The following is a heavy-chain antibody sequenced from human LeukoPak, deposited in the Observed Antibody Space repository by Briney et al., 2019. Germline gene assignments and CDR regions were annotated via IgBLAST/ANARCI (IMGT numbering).Heavy chain of an antibody. CDR2: ISGSGGST. CDR1: GFTFSSYA. J-gene: IGHJ3*02. Sequence: GGSLRLSCAASGFTFSSYAMSWVRQAPGKGLEWVSAISGSGGSTYYADSVKGRFTISRDNSKNTLYLQMNSLGAEDTAVYYCAKQEGSGWYFDAFDIWGQGTMVTVSS. D-gene: IGHD6-19*01. V-gene: IGHV3-23*01. CDR3: AKQEGSGWYFDAFDI.